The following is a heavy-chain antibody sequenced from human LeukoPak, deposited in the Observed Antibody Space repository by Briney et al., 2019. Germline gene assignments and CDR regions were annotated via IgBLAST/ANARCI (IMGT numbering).Heavy chain of an antibody. J-gene: IGHJ4*02. CDR1: GYSISSGYY. Sequence: SETLSLTCAVSGYSISSGYYWGWIRQPPGKGLEWIGSIYHSGSTYYNPSLESRVTISVDTSKNQFSLKLSSVTAADTAVYYCAGDVGVVVTATPFDYWGQGTLVTVSS. D-gene: IGHD2-15*01. V-gene: IGHV4-38-2*02. CDR2: IYHSGST. CDR3: AGDVGVVVTATPFDY.